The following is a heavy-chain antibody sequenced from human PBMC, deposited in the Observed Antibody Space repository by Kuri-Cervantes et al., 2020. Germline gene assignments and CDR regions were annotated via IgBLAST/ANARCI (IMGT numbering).Heavy chain of an antibody. CDR1: GDSISSYY. Sequence: SETLSLTCTVSGDSISSYYWSWIRQPQGKGMEWIGIIYYSGSTYTNPSLKSRVTISVDTSTNQFSLKLRPVTAADTAVYYFARDNVNFGFDYWGQGTLVTVSS. CDR3: ARDNVNFGFDY. J-gene: IGHJ4*02. V-gene: IGHV4-59*01. D-gene: IGHD2-8*01. CDR2: IYYSGST.